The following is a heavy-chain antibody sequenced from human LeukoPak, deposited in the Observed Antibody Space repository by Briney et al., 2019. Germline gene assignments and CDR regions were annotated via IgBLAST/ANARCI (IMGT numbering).Heavy chain of an antibody. CDR2: IYTSGST. CDR1: GGSIRSYY. Sequence: SETLSLTCTVSGGSIRSYYWSWIRQPPGKGLEWIGYIYTSGSTNYNPSLKSRVTISVDTSKNQFSLKLSSVTAADTAVYYCAAANSEGFDYWGQGTLVTVSS. J-gene: IGHJ4*02. CDR3: AAANSEGFDY. V-gene: IGHV4-4*09. D-gene: IGHD4-23*01.